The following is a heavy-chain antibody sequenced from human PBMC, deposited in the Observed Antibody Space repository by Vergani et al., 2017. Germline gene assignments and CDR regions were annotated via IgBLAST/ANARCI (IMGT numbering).Heavy chain of an antibody. J-gene: IGHJ5*02. D-gene: IGHD5-18*01. CDR2: ISSSSSYI. CDR1: GFTFSSYS. Sequence: EVQLVESGGGLVKPGGSLRLSCAASGFTFSSYSMNWVRQAPGKGLEWVSSISSSSSYIYYADSVKGRFTISRDNAKNSLYLQMNSLRAGDTAVYYCARGRGYSFDWFDPWGQGTLVTVSS. CDR3: ARGRGYSFDWFDP. V-gene: IGHV3-21*01.